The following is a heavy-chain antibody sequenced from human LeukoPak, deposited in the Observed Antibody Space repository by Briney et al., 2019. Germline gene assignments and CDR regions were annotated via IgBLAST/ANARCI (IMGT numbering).Heavy chain of an antibody. D-gene: IGHD4-17*01. V-gene: IGHV3-7*01. CDR2: IKQDESEI. J-gene: IGHJ3*01. Sequence: GGSLRLSCAASGFTFGNYAMSWVRQAPGKGLEWVANIKQDESEIDYVDSVKGRFTISRDNAKNSVYLQMNSLRAEDTALFYCARRRYGEGFDVWGQGTMVTVSS. CDR3: ARRRYGEGFDV. CDR1: GFTFGNYA.